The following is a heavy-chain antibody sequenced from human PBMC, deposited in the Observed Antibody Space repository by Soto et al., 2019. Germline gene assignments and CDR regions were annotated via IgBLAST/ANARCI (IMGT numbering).Heavy chain of an antibody. V-gene: IGHV5-10-1*01. Sequence: GESLKISCKGSGYSFTSYWISWVRQMPGKGLEWMGRIDPSDSYTNYSPSFQGHVTISADKSISTAYLQWSSLKASDTAMYYCARASLYSDIFPGYGWFHPWGQGTLVAVSS. D-gene: IGHD3-9*01. CDR3: ARASLYSDIFPGYGWFHP. CDR1: GYSFTSYW. J-gene: IGHJ5*01. CDR2: IDPSDSYT.